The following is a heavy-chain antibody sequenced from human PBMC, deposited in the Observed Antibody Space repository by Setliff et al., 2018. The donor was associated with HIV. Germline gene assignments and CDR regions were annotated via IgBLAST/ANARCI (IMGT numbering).Heavy chain of an antibody. CDR1: GGSISSYY. D-gene: IGHD5-18*01. J-gene: IGHJ6*03. CDR2: IYTSGST. Sequence: SETLSLTCTVSGGSISSYYWGWIRQPPGKGLEWIGYIYTSGSTNYNPSLKSRVTISVDTSKNQFSLKLSSVTAADTAVYYCARGSRGYSYAYYYYYMDVWGKGTTVTVSS. CDR3: ARGSRGYSYAYYYYYMDV. V-gene: IGHV4-4*08.